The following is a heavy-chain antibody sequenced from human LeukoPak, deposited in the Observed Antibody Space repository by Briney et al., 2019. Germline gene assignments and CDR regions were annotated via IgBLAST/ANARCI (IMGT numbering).Heavy chain of an antibody. CDR1: GGSFSGYY. CDR2: INHSGST. J-gene: IGHJ4*02. Sequence: SETLSLTCAVYGGSFSGYYWSWIRQPPGKGLEWIGEINHSGSTNYNPSLKSRVTISVDTSKNQFSLKLSSVTAADTAVYYCAGANSGYPQTIDYWGQGTLVTVSS. CDR3: AGANSGYPQTIDY. V-gene: IGHV4-34*01. D-gene: IGHD5-12*01.